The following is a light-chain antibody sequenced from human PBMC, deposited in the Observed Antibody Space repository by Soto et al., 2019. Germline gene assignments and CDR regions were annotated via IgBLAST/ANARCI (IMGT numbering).Light chain of an antibody. CDR1: QSVSTY. CDR2: GAS. J-gene: IGKJ2*01. V-gene: IGKV3-20*01. Sequence: EIVLTQSPATLSLSPGERATLYCRASQSVSTYLAWYQQTPGQAPRLLIYGASRRATGIPDRFSGSGSGTDFTLTISRLEPEDFAVYHCQQYGSLPYTFGQGTKVDIK. CDR3: QQYGSLPYT.